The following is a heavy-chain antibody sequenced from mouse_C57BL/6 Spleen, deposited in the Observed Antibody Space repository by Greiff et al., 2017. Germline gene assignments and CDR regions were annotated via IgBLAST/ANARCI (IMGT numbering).Heavy chain of an antibody. CDR2: ISSGGSYT. D-gene: IGHD1-1*01. Sequence: EVMLVESGGDLVKPGGSLKLSCAASGFTFSSYGMSWVRQTPDKRLEWVATISSGGSYTYYPDSVKGRFTISRDNAKNTLYLQMSSLKSEDTAMXYCAVITTVVAPYFDVWGTGTTVTVSS. J-gene: IGHJ1*03. V-gene: IGHV5-6*01. CDR1: GFTFSSYG. CDR3: AVITTVVAPYFDV.